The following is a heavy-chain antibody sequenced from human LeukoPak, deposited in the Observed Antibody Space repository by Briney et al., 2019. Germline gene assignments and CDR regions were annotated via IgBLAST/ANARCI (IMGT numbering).Heavy chain of an antibody. V-gene: IGHV3-7*01. Sequence: PGGSLRLSCAASGFTFKNYWMSWVRQAPGKGLEWVANIKEDGSGKHHVDSVKGRFTISRDNAKNLLYLQMNSLRAEDTALYYCARDDNWGSDYWGQGTLVTVSS. D-gene: IGHD7-27*01. CDR1: GFTFKNYW. J-gene: IGHJ4*02. CDR2: IKEDGSGK. CDR3: ARDDNWGSDY.